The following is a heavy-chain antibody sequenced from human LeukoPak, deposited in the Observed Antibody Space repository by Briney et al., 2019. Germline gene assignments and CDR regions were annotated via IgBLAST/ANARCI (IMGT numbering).Heavy chain of an antibody. CDR2: ISSSGSTV. J-gene: IGHJ4*02. CDR3: AKALNLAYCGGDCQYFDY. Sequence: GGSLRLSCAASGFTFSDYYMSWIRQAPGKGLEWVSYISSSGSTVYYADSVKGRFTISRDNAKNSLYLQMNSLRAEDTALYYCAKALNLAYCGGDCQYFDYWGQGTLVTVSS. D-gene: IGHD2-21*02. V-gene: IGHV3-11*01. CDR1: GFTFSDYY.